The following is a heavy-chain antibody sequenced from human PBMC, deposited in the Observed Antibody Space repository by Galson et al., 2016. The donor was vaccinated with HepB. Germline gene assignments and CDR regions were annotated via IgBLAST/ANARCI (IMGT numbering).Heavy chain of an antibody. Sequence: SLRLSCAASGFTFNFYLMSWVRQAPGKGLEWVANINQDGSEKSYMDSMKGRFTISRDNAKNSLYLQMNSLRAEDTAVYYCAKNFGDYVGDTFDMWGQGTMVTVSS. CDR3: AKNFGDYVGDTFDM. J-gene: IGHJ3*02. CDR1: GFTFNFYL. CDR2: INQDGSEK. D-gene: IGHD4-17*01. V-gene: IGHV3-7*01.